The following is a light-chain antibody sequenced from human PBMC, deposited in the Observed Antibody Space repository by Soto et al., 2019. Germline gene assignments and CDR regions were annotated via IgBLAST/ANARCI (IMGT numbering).Light chain of an antibody. CDR1: QSVTSNY. J-gene: IGKJ1*01. Sequence: EIVLTQSPGTLSLSPGERATLSCRPSQSVTSNYLAWYQQKPGQAPRLLIYGASSRATGIPDRFSGSGSGTDFTLTISRLEPEDFAVYYRQEYGSSRTFGQGTKVEIK. CDR2: GAS. V-gene: IGKV3-20*01. CDR3: QEYGSSRT.